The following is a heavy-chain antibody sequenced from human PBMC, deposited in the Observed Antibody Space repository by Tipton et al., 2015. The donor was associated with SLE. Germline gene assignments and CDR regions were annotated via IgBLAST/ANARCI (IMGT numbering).Heavy chain of an antibody. CDR3: ARWGSFYYYMDV. J-gene: IGHJ6*03. Sequence: LRLSCTVSGGTISGSPYYWALIRQPPGKGLEWIGSIYFSGHTYHNPSLESRITISVDTSTNQFSLKLNSVTAADTAVYYCARWGSFYYYMDVWGKGTTVTVSS. V-gene: IGHV4-39*07. CDR2: IYFSGHT. CDR1: GGTISGSPYY. D-gene: IGHD3-16*02.